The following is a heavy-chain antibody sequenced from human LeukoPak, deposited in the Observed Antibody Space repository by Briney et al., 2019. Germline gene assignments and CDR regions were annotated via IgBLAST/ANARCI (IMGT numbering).Heavy chain of an antibody. J-gene: IGHJ4*02. D-gene: IGHD2-21*02. CDR1: GGSISGYY. CDR3: ARWTDCGGDCHILDH. V-gene: IGHV4-59*01. CDR2: LYYRRGA. Sequence: SETLSLTCTVSGGSISGYYWSWSRQPPGKGVEWIGNLYYRRGAWYKSSLKSRVTTSVDTSKNKFSLKLTSVTAADTAVYFCARWTDCGGDCHILDHWGQGILVTVSS.